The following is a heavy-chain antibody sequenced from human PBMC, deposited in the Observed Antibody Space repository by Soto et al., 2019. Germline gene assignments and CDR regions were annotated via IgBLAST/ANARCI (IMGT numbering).Heavy chain of an antibody. CDR1: GFTFSSYW. CDR2: IKQDGSSQ. J-gene: IGHJ3*02. Sequence: GGSLRLSCAASGFTFSSYWMTWFRQAPGKGLEWVANIKQDGSSQYYVASVKGRFTISRDNAENSLYLQMNSLRADDTAVYYCARWVAGIDKSAFDIWGQGTMVTVSS. D-gene: IGHD2-15*01. CDR3: ARWVAGIDKSAFDI. V-gene: IGHV3-7*01.